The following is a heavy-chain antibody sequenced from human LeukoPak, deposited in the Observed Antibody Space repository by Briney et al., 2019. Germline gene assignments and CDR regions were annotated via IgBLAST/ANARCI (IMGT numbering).Heavy chain of an antibody. CDR1: GFTFSDYG. Sequence: PGRSLRLSCAASGFTFSDYGMHWVRQAPGKGLEWVTIISCDGSSKYYADSVKGRFTISRDNSKNTLYLQMNSLRAEDTAVYYCARGWKLSIDWGQGTLVTVSS. J-gene: IGHJ4*02. CDR2: ISCDGSSK. V-gene: IGHV3-30*03. CDR3: ARGWKLSID. D-gene: IGHD4-23*01.